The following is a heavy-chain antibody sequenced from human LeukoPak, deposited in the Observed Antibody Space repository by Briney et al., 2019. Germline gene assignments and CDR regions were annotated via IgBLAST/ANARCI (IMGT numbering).Heavy chain of an antibody. CDR2: IYHSGST. CDR1: GYSISSGYY. D-gene: IGHD3-10*01. Sequence: SETLSLTCAVSGYSISSGYYWGRIRQPPGKGLERIGRIYHSGSTYYNPSLKSRVTMSVDTSKNQFSLKLNSVTAADTAVYYCASCPSGSYYPRWGQGTLVTVSS. J-gene: IGHJ4*02. CDR3: ASCPSGSYYPR. V-gene: IGHV4-38-2*01.